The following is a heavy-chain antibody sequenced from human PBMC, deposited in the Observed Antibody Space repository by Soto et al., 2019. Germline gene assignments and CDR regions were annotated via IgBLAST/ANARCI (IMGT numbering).Heavy chain of an antibody. J-gene: IGHJ4*02. CDR3: ARGRDGYNHGFDS. V-gene: IGHV4-59*01. D-gene: IGHD5-12*01. Sequence: SETLSLTCIVSGGSISNNYWSWIRQPPGKGLEWIGFLYSSGTTNYNPSLKSRLTLSEDTSKNQLSLRLSSVTAADTAAYYCARGRDGYNHGFDSWGQGTLVTVSS. CDR2: LYSSGTT. CDR1: GGSISNNY.